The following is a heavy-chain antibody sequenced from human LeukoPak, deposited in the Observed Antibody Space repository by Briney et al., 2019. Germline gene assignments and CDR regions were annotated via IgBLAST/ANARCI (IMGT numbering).Heavy chain of an antibody. V-gene: IGHV3-53*01. CDR3: ARSTVVTGRYYYYYMDV. Sequence: PGGSLRLSCGASGFTVSSNYMSWVRQAPGKGLEWVSVIDSGGSTYYADSVKGRFTISRDNSKNTLYLQMNSLRAEDTAVYYCARSTVVTGRYYYYYMDVWGKGTTVTVSS. J-gene: IGHJ6*03. CDR1: GFTVSSNY. D-gene: IGHD4-23*01. CDR2: IDSGGST.